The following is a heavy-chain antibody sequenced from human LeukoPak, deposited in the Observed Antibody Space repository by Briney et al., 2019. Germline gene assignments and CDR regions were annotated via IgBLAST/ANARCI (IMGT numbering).Heavy chain of an antibody. Sequence: GGSLRLSCAASGFTFSSYWMSWVRQAPGKGLEWVSYISSSSSTIYYADSVKGRFTISRDNAKNSLYLQMNSLRAEDTAVYYCARDENVDIVARDYYYGMDVWGQGTTVTVSS. CDR1: GFTFSSYW. D-gene: IGHD5-12*01. J-gene: IGHJ6*02. CDR3: ARDENVDIVARDYYYGMDV. CDR2: ISSSSSTI. V-gene: IGHV3-48*04.